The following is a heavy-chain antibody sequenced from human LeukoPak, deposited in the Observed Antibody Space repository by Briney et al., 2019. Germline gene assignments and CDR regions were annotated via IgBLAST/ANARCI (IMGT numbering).Heavy chain of an antibody. CDR1: GFTFSSYA. CDR2: ISGSGGST. Sequence: GGSLRLSCAASGFTFSSYAMSWVRQAPGKGLEWVSGISGSGGSTYYADSVKGRFTISRDNSKNTLYLQMNSLRAEDTAVYYCAKVPYDSSCYYYFDYWGQGTLVAVSS. J-gene: IGHJ4*02. D-gene: IGHD3-22*01. V-gene: IGHV3-23*01. CDR3: AKVPYDSSCYYYFDY.